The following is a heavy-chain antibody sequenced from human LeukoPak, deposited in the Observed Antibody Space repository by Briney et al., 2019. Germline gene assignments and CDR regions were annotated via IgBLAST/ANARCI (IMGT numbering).Heavy chain of an antibody. V-gene: IGHV4-31*03. Sequence: PSETLSLTCTVSGGSISSGGYYWTWIRQHPGKGLEWIGYIYYSGSTYYNPSLKSRVTISVDTSKNQFSLRLSSVTAADTAVYYCALGYCGGGSCYAREYFQHWGQGTLVTVSS. CDR1: GGSISSGGYY. CDR2: IYYSGST. D-gene: IGHD2-15*01. CDR3: ALGYCGGGSCYAREYFQH. J-gene: IGHJ1*01.